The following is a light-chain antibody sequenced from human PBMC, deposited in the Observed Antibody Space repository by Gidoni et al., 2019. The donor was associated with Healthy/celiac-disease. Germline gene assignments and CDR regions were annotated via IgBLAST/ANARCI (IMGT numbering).Light chain of an antibody. J-gene: IGKJ1*01. CDR3: QQYNSYSWT. CDR2: KAS. V-gene: IGKV1-5*03. CDR1: QCISSW. Sequence: DIQITQSASTLSASVGDRVTITCRASQCISSWVAWSQQKPGNAPTLLIYKASSLKSGVPSMFSGSGAGTEVSLTISSLQPDDFATYYCQQYNSYSWTFGQGTKVEIK.